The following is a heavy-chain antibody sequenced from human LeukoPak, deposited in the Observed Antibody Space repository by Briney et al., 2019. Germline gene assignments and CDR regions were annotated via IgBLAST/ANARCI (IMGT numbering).Heavy chain of an antibody. CDR3: AREKGGSYYSS. Sequence: ASVKVSCKASGGTFSSYAISWVRQAPGQRLEWMGWINAGNGNTKYSQKFQGRVTITRDTSASTAYMELSSLRSEDTAVYYCAREKGGSYYSSWGQGTLVTVSS. CDR1: GGTFSSYA. CDR2: INAGNGNT. J-gene: IGHJ4*02. V-gene: IGHV1-3*01. D-gene: IGHD1-26*01.